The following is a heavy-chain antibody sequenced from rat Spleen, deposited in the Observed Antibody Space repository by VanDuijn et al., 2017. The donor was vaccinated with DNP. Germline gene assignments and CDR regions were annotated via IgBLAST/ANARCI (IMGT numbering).Heavy chain of an antibody. CDR3: AKGGDYGAFDY. Sequence: EVQLVESGGGLVQPGRSLKLSCAASGFTFSDYNMAWVRQAPKKGLEWVATIFFDGSGTYYGDSVKGRFTISRENAENTVYLQLNSLRSEDTATYYCAKGGDYGAFDYWGQGVMVTVSS. V-gene: IGHV5-7*01. CDR1: GFTFSDYN. D-gene: IGHD1-11*01. J-gene: IGHJ2*01. CDR2: IFFDGSGT.